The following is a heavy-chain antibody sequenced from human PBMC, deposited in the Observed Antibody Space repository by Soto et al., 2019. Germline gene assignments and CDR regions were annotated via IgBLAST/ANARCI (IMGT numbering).Heavy chain of an antibody. CDR2: LYYNGDT. D-gene: IGHD5-12*01. Sequence: SETLSLTCTVSGGSVSSDIYYWTWIRQPPGKGLEWIGYLYYNGDTNYAQTFQGRVTMTTDTSTSTVHMEVRSLRSDDTAVYYCAREGVAPYYYYGMHVWGQGTPVTVSS. J-gene: IGHJ6*02. V-gene: IGHV4-61*01. CDR1: GGSVSSDIYY. CDR3: AREGVAPYYYYGMHV.